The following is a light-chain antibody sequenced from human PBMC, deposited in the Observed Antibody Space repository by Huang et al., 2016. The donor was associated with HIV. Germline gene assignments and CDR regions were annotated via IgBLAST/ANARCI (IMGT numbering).Light chain of an antibody. CDR1: QSVSTN. V-gene: IGKV3-15*01. CDR2: GAS. CDR3: QQYDNWPIT. J-gene: IGKJ3*01. Sequence: EIVMTQSPATLSVSPGVRATLPCRASQSVSTNLAWYRQKPGQAPSLLIFGASTRATGIPARFSGGGSGTEFTLTISSLQSEDFAIYYCQQYDNWPITFGPGTRVDFK.